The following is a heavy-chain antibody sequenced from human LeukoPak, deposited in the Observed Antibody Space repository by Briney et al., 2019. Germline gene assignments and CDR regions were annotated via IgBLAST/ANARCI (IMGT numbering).Heavy chain of an antibody. CDR3: ARGAGVGSYYFDY. CDR1: GYSISSGYY. CDR2: IYHSGST. D-gene: IGHD3-10*01. V-gene: IGHV4-38-2*02. Sequence: SETLSLTCTVSGYSISSGYYWGWIRQPPGKGLEWIGSIYHSGSTYYNPSLKSRVTISVDTSKNQFSLKLSSVTAADTAVYYCARGAGVGSYYFDYWGQGTLVTVSS. J-gene: IGHJ4*02.